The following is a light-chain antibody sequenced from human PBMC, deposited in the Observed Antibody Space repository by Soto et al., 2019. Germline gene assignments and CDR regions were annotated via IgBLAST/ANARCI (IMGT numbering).Light chain of an antibody. J-gene: IGKJ1*01. V-gene: IGKV1-39*01. CDR1: QTVNTY. Sequence: DIQMTQSPSSLSASIGDRVTITCRASQTVNTYLHWYQQKPGKAPKLLIYAASTLQSEVPSRSSGSRSGTDFTLTISSLQPEDFATYYCQQSYSRRTFGQGTKVDIK. CDR3: QQSYSRRT. CDR2: AAS.